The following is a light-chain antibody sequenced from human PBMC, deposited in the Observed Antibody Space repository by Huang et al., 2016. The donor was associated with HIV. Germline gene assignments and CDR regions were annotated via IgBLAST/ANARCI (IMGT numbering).Light chain of an antibody. CDR1: QSVSSH. J-gene: IGKJ2*01. CDR3: QHRSNWPPYT. V-gene: IGKV3-11*01. CDR2: EAS. Sequence: EIVLTQSPATLSLSPGERATLSCRASQSVSSHLAWYQQNLGQAPRLLTYEASNRATGIPARFSGSGSGTDFTLTISSLEPEDSAVYYCQHRSNWPPYTFGQGTKLEIK.